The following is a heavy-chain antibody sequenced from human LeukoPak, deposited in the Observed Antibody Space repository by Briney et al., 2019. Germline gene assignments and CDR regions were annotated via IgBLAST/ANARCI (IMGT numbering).Heavy chain of an antibody. CDR3: ARVRSSWQPGEWFDP. CDR2: INTNTGNP. CDR1: GYTFNRYA. Sequence: GALVKVSCKASGYTFNRYAMNWVRQAPGQGLEWMGWINTNTGNPTYAQGFTGRFVFSLDTSVSTAYLQISSLKAEDTAVYYCARVRSSWQPGEWFDPWGQGTLVTVSS. D-gene: IGHD6-13*01. V-gene: IGHV7-4-1*02. J-gene: IGHJ5*02.